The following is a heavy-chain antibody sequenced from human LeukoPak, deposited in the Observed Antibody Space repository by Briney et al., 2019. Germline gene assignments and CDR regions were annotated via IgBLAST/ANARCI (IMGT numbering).Heavy chain of an antibody. CDR2: ISSTISTT. CDR1: GFTFRDYY. J-gene: IGHJ6*02. CDR3: ARDGGSYGMDV. Sequence: GGSLRLSCAASGFTFRDYYMSWIRQAPVTVLEWISYISSTISTTYYADSVKGRFTISRDNAKNSLYLQMNSLRADDTAVYFCARDGGSYGMDVWGQGTTVTVSS. V-gene: IGHV3-11*01. D-gene: IGHD3-10*01.